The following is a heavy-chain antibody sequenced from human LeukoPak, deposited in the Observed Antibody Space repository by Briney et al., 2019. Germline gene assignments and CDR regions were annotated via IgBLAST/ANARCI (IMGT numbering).Heavy chain of an antibody. J-gene: IGHJ4*02. CDR3: ARSIAAAGIYYFDY. Sequence: ASVKVSCKASGYTFTSYDINWVRQATGQGLEWMGWMNPNSGNTGYAQKFQGRVTITRNTSISTAYMELSSLRSEDTAVYYCARSIAAAGIYYFDYWGQGTLVTVSS. V-gene: IGHV1-8*03. CDR2: MNPNSGNT. CDR1: GYTFTSYD. D-gene: IGHD6-13*01.